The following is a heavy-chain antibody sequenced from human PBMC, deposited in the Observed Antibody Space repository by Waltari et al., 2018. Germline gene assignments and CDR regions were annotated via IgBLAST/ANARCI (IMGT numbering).Heavy chain of an antibody. D-gene: IGHD1-26*01. CDR2: INSDGRST. CDR1: GFTFSSYW. Sequence: EVQLVESGGGLVQPGGSLRLSCAAYGFTFSSYWMHWVRQAPGKGLVWVARINSDGRSTDYADSVKGRFTISRDNAKNTLYLQMNTLRAEDTAVYYCARVVGATLFDYWGQGTLVTASS. J-gene: IGHJ4*02. V-gene: IGHV3-74*01. CDR3: ARVVGATLFDY.